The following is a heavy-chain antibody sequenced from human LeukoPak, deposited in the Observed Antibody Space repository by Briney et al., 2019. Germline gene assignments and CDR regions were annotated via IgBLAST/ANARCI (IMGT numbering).Heavy chain of an antibody. D-gene: IGHD5-18*01. CDR2: ISPNSGDT. CDR3: ARGYINTAMVFFDYFDY. Sequence: VASVKVSCKASGYAFSAYYMQWVRQAPGQGLEWMGWISPNSGDTIYAQKFQGWVTMTRDTSTSTAYMELSRLRSDDTAVYYCARGYINTAMVFFDYFDYWGQGTQVTVSS. CDR1: GYAFSAYY. V-gene: IGHV1-2*04. J-gene: IGHJ4*02.